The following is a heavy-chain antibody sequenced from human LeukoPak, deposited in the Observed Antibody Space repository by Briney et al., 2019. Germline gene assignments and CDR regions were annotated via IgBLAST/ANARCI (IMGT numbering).Heavy chain of an antibody. Sequence: TSETLSLTCTVSGGSISSSSYYWGWIRQPPGNGLEWIGSIYYSGNTYFNPSLKSRVTISVDTSKNQFALKLSSVTAADTAFYCCARHSNGYFDYWGQGTLVTVSS. CDR2: IYYSGNT. CDR3: ARHSNGYFDY. CDR1: GGSISSSSYY. D-gene: IGHD3-22*01. V-gene: IGHV4-39*01. J-gene: IGHJ4*02.